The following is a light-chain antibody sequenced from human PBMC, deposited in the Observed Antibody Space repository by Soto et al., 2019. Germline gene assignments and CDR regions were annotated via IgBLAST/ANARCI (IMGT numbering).Light chain of an antibody. V-gene: IGKV3-15*01. CDR3: QQYNNWHPIT. CDR2: GAS. Sequence: EILMTQSPATLSVSPGERATLSCRASQSVSSNLAWYQQKPGQAPRLLIYGASTRANGIPARFSGSGSGTEFTLTIRSLQSEDFALYYCQQYNNWHPITFGQGTRLEIK. J-gene: IGKJ5*01. CDR1: QSVSSN.